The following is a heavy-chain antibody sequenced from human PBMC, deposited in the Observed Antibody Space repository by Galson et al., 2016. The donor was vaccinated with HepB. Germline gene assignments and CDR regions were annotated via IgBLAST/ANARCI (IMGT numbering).Heavy chain of an antibody. D-gene: IGHD3-10*01. CDR1: GGLYP. V-gene: IGHV1-69*13. CDR2: IIPIFART. J-gene: IGHJ6*03. Sequence: SVKVSCKASGGLYPINWVRQAPGQGLEWMGGIIPIFARTTYAQKFRGRITITADESTGTDYMELRSLRSDDTAVYYCVTVPTDIRGDLYMDVWGKGTTVTASS. CDR3: VTVPTDIRGDLYMDV.